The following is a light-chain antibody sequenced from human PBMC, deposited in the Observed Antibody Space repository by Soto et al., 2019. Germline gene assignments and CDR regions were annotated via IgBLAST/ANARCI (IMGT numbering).Light chain of an antibody. CDR2: EVN. CDR3: ASVRSGSILG. J-gene: IGLJ6*01. CDR1: RSDIGDSNF. V-gene: IGLV2-14*01. Sequence: QSALTQPASVSGSPGQSVTISCTGPRSDIGDSNFISWYQHSPCKAPRLLMYEVNNRPSGVSKRFSGAKAGNTASLTLSGLLEDDEADYFCASVRSGSILGFGSGTQVTVL.